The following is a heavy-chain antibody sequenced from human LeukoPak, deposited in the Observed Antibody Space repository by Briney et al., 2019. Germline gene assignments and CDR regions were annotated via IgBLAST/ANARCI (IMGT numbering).Heavy chain of an antibody. V-gene: IGHV1-69*05. CDR3: ARDIVVVPAAINFVCYGMDV. J-gene: IGHJ6*02. D-gene: IGHD2-2*01. CDR1: GGTFSSYA. Sequence: SVKVSCKASGGTFSSYAISWVRQAPGQGLEWMGGIIPIFGTANYAQKFQGRVTITTDESTSTAYMELSSLRSEDTAVYYCARDIVVVPAAINFVCYGMDVWGQGTTVTVSS. CDR2: IIPIFGTA.